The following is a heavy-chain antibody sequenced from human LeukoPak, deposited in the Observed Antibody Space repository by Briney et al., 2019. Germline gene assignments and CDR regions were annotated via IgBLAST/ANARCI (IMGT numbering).Heavy chain of an antibody. J-gene: IGHJ5*02. Sequence: GGSLRLPCAASGFTFSSYGMHWVRQAPGKGLEWVAVISYDGSNKYYADSVKGRFTISRDNSKNTLYLQMNSLRAEDTAVCYCAKDRAWGQGTLVTVSS. D-gene: IGHD5-24*01. V-gene: IGHV3-30*18. CDR3: AKDRA. CDR1: GFTFSSYG. CDR2: ISYDGSNK.